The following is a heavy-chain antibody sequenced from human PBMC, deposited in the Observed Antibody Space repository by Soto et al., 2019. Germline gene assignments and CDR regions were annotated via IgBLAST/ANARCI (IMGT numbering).Heavy chain of an antibody. Sequence: QVQLVQSGAEVKKPGSSVKVSCKASGGTFSSYAISWVRQAPGQGLEWMGGIIPISDTTNYAQKFQGRATITADESTGTAYMELSSLRSEDTAVYYCARSQGSSTSLEIYYYYYYGMDVWGQGTTVTVSS. CDR3: ARSQGSSTSLEIYYYYYYGMDV. CDR2: IIPISDTT. CDR1: GGTFSSYA. J-gene: IGHJ6*02. D-gene: IGHD2-2*01. V-gene: IGHV1-69*01.